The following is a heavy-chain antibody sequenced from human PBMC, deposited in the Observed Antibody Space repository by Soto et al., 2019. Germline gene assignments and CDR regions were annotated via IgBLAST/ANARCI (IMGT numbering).Heavy chain of an antibody. V-gene: IGHV3-53*01. CDR2: IYSGGNT. CDR3: ARDSTWIPYYHYGMDV. CDR1: GFSVSSNY. Sequence: EVQLVESGGGLIQPGGSLRLSCAASGFSVSSNYMSWVRQAPGKGLEWVSVIYSGGNTHYADSVKGRFTISRDNSKHTLYLQMNSLRAEDTAVYYCARDSTWIPYYHYGMDVWGQGTTVTVSS. D-gene: IGHD5-18*01. J-gene: IGHJ6*02.